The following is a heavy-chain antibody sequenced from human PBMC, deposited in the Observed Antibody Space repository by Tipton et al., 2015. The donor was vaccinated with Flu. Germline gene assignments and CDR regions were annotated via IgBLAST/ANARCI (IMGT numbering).Heavy chain of an antibody. CDR3: ARRDYSNYVSEPKNWFDP. J-gene: IGHJ5*02. CDR1: GDSIRSSNYY. Sequence: PGLVKPSETLSLTCGVSGDSIRSSNYYWGWIRQPPGKGPEWIGNTFHSGNTYLNPSLKSRVTISIDTSKNQFSLKLSSVTAADTAVYYCARRDYSNYVSEPKNWFDPWGQGALVTVSS. D-gene: IGHD4-11*01. CDR2: TFHSGNT. V-gene: IGHV4-39*07.